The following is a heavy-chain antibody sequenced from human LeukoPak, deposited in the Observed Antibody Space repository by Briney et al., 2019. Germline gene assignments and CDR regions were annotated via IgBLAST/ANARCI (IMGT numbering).Heavy chain of an antibody. V-gene: IGHV3-7*01. CDR1: GFTFSSYG. J-gene: IGHJ6*03. CDR3: ARELYYDFWSGAYYMDV. Sequence: PGGSLRLSCAASGFTFSSYGMHWVRQAPGKGLEWVANIKQDGSEKYYVDSVKGRFTISRDNAKNSLYLQMNSLRAEDTAVYYCARELYYDFWSGAYYMDVWGKGTTVTVSS. CDR2: IKQDGSEK. D-gene: IGHD3-3*01.